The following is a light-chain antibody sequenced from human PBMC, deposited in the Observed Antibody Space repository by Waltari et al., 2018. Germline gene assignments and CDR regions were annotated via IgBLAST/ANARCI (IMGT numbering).Light chain of an antibody. V-gene: IGKV1-33*01. CDR3: QQYGSLPST. Sequence: IQMTQPPSSLSSTVGHRVTITCRATQDINNFLNWYQQKPGKAPKRLIYGASTLETGVPSRFSGSRSGTDFTFTINSLHPEDFATYYCQQYGSLPSTFGGGTRVDIK. J-gene: IGKJ4*01. CDR1: QDINNF. CDR2: GAS.